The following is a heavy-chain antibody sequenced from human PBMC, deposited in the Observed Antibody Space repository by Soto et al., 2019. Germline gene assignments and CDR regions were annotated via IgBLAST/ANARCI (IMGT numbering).Heavy chain of an antibody. J-gene: IGHJ4*02. CDR1: GFTFSSYA. V-gene: IGHV3-30-3*01. CDR2: ISYDGSNK. D-gene: IGHD6-19*01. Sequence: QVQLVESGGGVVQPGRSLRLSCAASGFTFSSYAMHWVRQAPGKGLEWVAVISYDGSNKYYADSVKGRFTISRDNSKNTVYLQMNSLRAEDTAVYYCARDLCSGWSGFDYWGQGTLVTVSS. CDR3: ARDLCSGWSGFDY.